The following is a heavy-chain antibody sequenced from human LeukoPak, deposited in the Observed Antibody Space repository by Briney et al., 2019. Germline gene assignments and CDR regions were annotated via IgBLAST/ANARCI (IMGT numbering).Heavy chain of an antibody. CDR2: ISYDGSNK. V-gene: IGHV3-30-3*01. Sequence: GGSLRLSCAASGFTFSSYAMHWVRQAPGKGLEWVAVISYDGSNKYYADSVKGRFTISRDNSKNTLYLQMNSLRAEDTAVYYCASVDTAMGTFDYWGQGTLVTVSS. CDR1: GFTFSSYA. CDR3: ASVDTAMGTFDY. J-gene: IGHJ4*02. D-gene: IGHD5-18*01.